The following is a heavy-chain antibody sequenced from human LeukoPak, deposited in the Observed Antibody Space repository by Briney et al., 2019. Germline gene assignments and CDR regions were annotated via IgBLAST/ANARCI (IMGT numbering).Heavy chain of an antibody. CDR1: GFTFSSYA. V-gene: IGHV3-30*04. CDR3: ARGVVVVVAATSNWFDP. CDR2: ISYDGSNK. J-gene: IGHJ5*02. Sequence: GGSLRLSCAASGFTFSSYALHWVRQAPGKGLEWVAVISYDGSNKYYADSVKGRFTISRDNSKNTLYLQMNSLRAEDTAVYYCARGVVVVVAATSNWFDPWGQGTLVTVSS. D-gene: IGHD2-15*01.